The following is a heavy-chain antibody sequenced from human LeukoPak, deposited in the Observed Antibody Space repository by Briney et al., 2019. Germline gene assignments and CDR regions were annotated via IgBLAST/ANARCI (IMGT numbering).Heavy chain of an antibody. J-gene: IGHJ4*02. CDR2: ISYDGSNK. Sequence: GGSLRLSCAASGFTFSSYAMHWVRQAPGKGLEWVAVISYDGSNKYYADSVKGRFTISKDNSKNTLYLQMNSLRAEDTAVYYCARDRGGYENEDIFDYWGQGTLVTVSS. CDR3: ARDRGGYENEDIFDY. CDR1: GFTFSSYA. D-gene: IGHD5-12*01. V-gene: IGHV3-30*04.